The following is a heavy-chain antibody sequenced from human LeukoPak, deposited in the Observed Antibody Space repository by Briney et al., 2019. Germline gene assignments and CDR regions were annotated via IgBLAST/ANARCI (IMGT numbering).Heavy chain of an antibody. CDR3: AKDARRTNGWYFFDY. Sequence: GGSLRLSCVASGFAFSSQAMGWVRQAPGKGLDWVSVISDSGSITYYADSVKGRFTISRDNSKNTLFLQMNSLRAEDTAVYYCAKDARRTNGWYFFDYWGQGTLVTVSS. CDR2: ISDSGSIT. CDR1: GFAFSSQA. V-gene: IGHV3-23*01. D-gene: IGHD6-19*01. J-gene: IGHJ4*02.